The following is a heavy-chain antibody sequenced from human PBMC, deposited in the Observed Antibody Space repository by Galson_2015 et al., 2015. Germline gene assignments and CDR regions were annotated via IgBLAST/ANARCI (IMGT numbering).Heavy chain of an antibody. D-gene: IGHD2-15*01. V-gene: IGHV3-48*03. Sequence: SLRLSCAVAGLTFSNYDMNWVRQAPGKGLEWVSYISGSGSTIYYADSVKGRFAISRDNAKNSLYLQMNSLRAVDTAVYYCARGGYCSGGTCYPFIPFDIWAQGTLVPSLQ. J-gene: IGHJ3*02. CDR1: GLTFSNYD. CDR3: ARGGYCSGGTCYPFIPFDI. CDR2: ISGSGSTI.